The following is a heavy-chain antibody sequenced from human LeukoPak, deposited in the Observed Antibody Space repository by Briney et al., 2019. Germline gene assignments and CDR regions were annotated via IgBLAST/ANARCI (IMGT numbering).Heavy chain of an antibody. D-gene: IGHD5-12*01. CDR3: ARDRRYSGRNWFDP. J-gene: IGHJ5*02. CDR2: INPNSGGT. Sequence: ASVKVSCKASGYTFTGYYMHWVRQAPGQGLEWMGWINPNSGGTDYGQKFQGRVTMTRDTSISTAYMELSRLRSDDTAVYYCARDRRYSGRNWFDPWGQGTLVTVSS. CDR1: GYTFTGYY. V-gene: IGHV1-2*02.